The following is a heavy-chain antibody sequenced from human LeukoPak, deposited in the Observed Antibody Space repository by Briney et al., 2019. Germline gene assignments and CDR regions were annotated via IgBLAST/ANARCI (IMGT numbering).Heavy chain of an antibody. CDR1: GGSISSYY. D-gene: IGHD3-3*01. CDR2: IYYSGST. CDR3: ASGTIFGNWFDP. J-gene: IGHJ5*02. V-gene: IGHV4-59*01. Sequence: PSETLSLTCTVPGGSISSYYWSWIRQPPGKRLEWIGYIYYSGSTNYNPSLKSRVTISVDTSKNQFSLKLSSVTAADTAVYYCASGTIFGNWFDPRGQGTLVTVSS.